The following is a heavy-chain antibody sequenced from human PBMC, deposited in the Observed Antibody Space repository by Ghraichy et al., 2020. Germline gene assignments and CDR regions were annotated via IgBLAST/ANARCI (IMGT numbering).Heavy chain of an antibody. J-gene: IGHJ6*03. CDR1: GFTFSSYA. D-gene: IGHD4-17*01. CDR2: ISDSGYST. CDR3: AKSSPPLVYYGDYGYYYMDV. V-gene: IGHV3-23*01. Sequence: GGSLRLSCAASGFTFSSYAMSWVRQAPGKGLEWVSAISDSGYSTYYADSVKGRFTISRDNSKNTLYLQMNSLRAEDTAVYYCAKSSPPLVYYGDYGYYYMDVWGKGTTVTVSS.